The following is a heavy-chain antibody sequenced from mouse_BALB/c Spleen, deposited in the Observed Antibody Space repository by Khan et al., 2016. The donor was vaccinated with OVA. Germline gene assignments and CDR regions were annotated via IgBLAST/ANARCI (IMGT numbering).Heavy chain of an antibody. CDR2: ISYSGST. J-gene: IGHJ2*01. CDR3: ACSRVYYRYSFCDY. V-gene: IGHV3-2*02. D-gene: IGHD2-14*01. Sequence: EVQLQESGPGLVKPSQSLSLTCTVTAYSITSDYAWNWIRQFPGNKLEWMGYISYSGSTSYNPSLKSRISITRDTSKNQFFLQLISVTTEDTATCYCACSRVYYRYSFCDYWGQGATLTVSS. CDR1: AYSITSDYA.